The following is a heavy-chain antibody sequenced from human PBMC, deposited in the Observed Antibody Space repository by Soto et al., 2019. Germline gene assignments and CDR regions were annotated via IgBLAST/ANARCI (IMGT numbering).Heavy chain of an antibody. V-gene: IGHV3-30-3*01. Sequence: GGSLRLSCAASGFTFSSYAMHWVRQAPGKGLEWVAVISYDGSNKYYADSVKGRFTISRDNSKNTLYLQVNSLRAEDTAVYYCGTNAKTVHLGFAYWGQGTLVTVSS. CDR1: GFTFSSYA. CDR3: GTNAKTVHLGFAY. D-gene: IGHD2-2*01. CDR2: ISYDGSNK. J-gene: IGHJ4*02.